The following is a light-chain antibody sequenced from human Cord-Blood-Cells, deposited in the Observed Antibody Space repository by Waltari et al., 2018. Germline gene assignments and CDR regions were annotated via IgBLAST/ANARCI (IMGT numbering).Light chain of an antibody. V-gene: IGKV4-1*01. Sequence: DIVMTQSPDSLAVSLGERATINCKSSQSVLYSSNNKNYLAWYQRKPGQPPKLLIYWAYTRESGVPDRFSGGGSGTDFTITVSSLQAADVAVYYCQQYYSTPRTFGQGTKVESK. CDR3: QQYYSTPRT. CDR1: QSVLYSSNNKNY. CDR2: WAY. J-gene: IGKJ1*01.